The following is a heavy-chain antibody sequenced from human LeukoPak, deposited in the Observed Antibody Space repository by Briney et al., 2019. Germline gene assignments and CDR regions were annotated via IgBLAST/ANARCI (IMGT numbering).Heavy chain of an antibody. J-gene: IGHJ5*02. CDR2: IYRGDSDT. D-gene: IGHD2-2*01. V-gene: IGHV5-51*01. Sequence: GESLKISCKGSGYSFTSYWIGWVRQMPDKCLEWMGIIYRGDSDTRYSPSFQGQVTISADKSISTAYLQWSSLKASDTAMYYCARLRYCSSTSCLNWFDPWGQGTLVTVSS. CDR3: ARLRYCSSTSCLNWFDP. CDR1: GYSFTSYW.